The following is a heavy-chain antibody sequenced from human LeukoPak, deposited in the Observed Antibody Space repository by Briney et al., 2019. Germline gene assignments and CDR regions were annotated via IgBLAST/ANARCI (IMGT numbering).Heavy chain of an antibody. D-gene: IGHD2-2*01. J-gene: IGHJ4*02. V-gene: IGHV1-8*02. CDR2: MNPNSGNT. CDR1: GYTFTSYG. Sequence: GASVKVSCKASGYTFTSYGISWVRQATGQGLEWMGWMNPNSGNTGYVQKFQGRVTMTRNTSISTAYMELSSLRSEDTAVYYCARGDIVVVPAAIPAYYFDYWGQGTLVTVSS. CDR3: ARGDIVVVPAAIPAYYFDY.